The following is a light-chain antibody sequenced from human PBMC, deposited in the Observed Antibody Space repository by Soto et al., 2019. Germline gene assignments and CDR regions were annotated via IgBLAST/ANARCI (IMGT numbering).Light chain of an antibody. V-gene: IGLV2-14*01. J-gene: IGLJ1*01. Sequence: QSALTQPASVSGSPGQWITISCTGTNSDVGGYNYVSWYQQHPGKAPKLMIYDVSNRPSGVSNRFSGSKSVNTASLTISGLQAEDEADYYCSSYTSSSTYVFGTGTQLTVL. CDR1: NSDVGGYNY. CDR2: DVS. CDR3: SSYTSSSTYV.